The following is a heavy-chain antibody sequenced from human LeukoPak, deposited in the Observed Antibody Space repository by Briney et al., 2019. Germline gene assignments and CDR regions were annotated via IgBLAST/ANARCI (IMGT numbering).Heavy chain of an antibody. Sequence: SETLSLTCTVSGGSITSSGYYWGWIRQPPGKGLEWIGTIYYSGNTYYNPSLKSRVTISVDTSKNQFSLKLSSVTAADTAVYYCARGARYSSGWYDYWGQGTLVTVSS. D-gene: IGHD6-19*01. CDR1: GGSITSSGYY. CDR2: IYYSGNT. V-gene: IGHV4-39*01. J-gene: IGHJ4*02. CDR3: ARGARYSSGWYDY.